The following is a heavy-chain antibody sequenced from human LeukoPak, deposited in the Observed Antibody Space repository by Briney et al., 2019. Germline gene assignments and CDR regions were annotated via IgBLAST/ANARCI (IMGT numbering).Heavy chain of an antibody. CDR3: ARDTFGPMDY. V-gene: IGHV3-7*01. CDR1: GGSFSGYY. J-gene: IGHJ4*02. Sequence: ETLSLTCAVYGGSFSGYYWSWIRQPPGKGLEWVANIKEDGSEKYYVDSVKGRFTVSRDNAKNSLYLQMNSLRADDTAVYYCARDTFGPMDYWGQGTLVTVSS. D-gene: IGHD3-16*01. CDR2: IKEDGSEK.